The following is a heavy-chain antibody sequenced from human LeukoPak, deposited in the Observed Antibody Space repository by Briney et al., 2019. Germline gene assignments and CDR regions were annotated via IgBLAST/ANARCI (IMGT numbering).Heavy chain of an antibody. CDR3: TTGNP. V-gene: IGHV3-15*01. Sequence: GGSLRLSCLTSGFTFVNASMSWVRQAPGKGLEWVGLMKSKPEGGTTFYAAPVRGRFTISRDDSRNTLNLQMTSLTIGDTGVYYCTTGNPWGQGTLVTVSS. J-gene: IGHJ5*02. CDR2: MKSKPEGGTT. CDR1: GFTFVNAS.